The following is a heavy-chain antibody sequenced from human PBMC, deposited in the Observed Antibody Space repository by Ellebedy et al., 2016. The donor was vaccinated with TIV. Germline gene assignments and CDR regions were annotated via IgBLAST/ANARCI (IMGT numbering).Heavy chain of an antibody. CDR1: GGSVNSGDSY. Sequence: MPSETLSLPCTVSGGSVNSGDSYWGWIRPPPGKGLEWIASVYHSGRTKYNPYRMSRVAIWLDKSKNQFAVNLNSVTAADTALDLCVRMPIYNNSCGWVDPWGPGTLVTVS. CDR3: VRMPIYNNSCGWVDP. J-gene: IGHJ5*02. D-gene: IGHD3-10*01. V-gene: IGHV4-61*08. CDR2: VYHSGRT.